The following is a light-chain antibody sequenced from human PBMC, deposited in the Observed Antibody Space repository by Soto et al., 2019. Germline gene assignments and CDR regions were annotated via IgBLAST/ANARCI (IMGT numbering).Light chain of an antibody. CDR3: SSYTGSSTLEV. CDR2: QGS. J-gene: IGLJ1*01. Sequence: QSVLTQPASVSGSPGQSITISCSGTSRDVGTYNLISWYQQHPGKAPTLIIYQGSQRPSGVSNRFSGSKSGDTASLTISGLQAEDEADYYCSSYTGSSTLEVFGSGTKLTVL. V-gene: IGLV2-14*02. CDR1: SRDVGTYNL.